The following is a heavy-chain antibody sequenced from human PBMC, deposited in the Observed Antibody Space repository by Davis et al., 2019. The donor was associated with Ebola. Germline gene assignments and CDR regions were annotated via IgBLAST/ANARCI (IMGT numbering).Heavy chain of an antibody. J-gene: IGHJ4*02. Sequence: SETLSLTCTVSGGSISSYYWSWIRQPPGKGLEWIGYIYYSGSTNYNPSLKSRVTISVDTSKNQFSLKLSSVTAADTDVYYCARGDYGDHFDYWGQGTLVTVSS. V-gene: IGHV4-59*08. D-gene: IGHD4-17*01. CDR2: IYYSGST. CDR1: GGSISSYY. CDR3: ARGDYGDHFDY.